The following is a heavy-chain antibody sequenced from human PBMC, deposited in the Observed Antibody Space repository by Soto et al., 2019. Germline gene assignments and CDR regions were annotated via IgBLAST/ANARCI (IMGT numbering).Heavy chain of an antibody. V-gene: IGHV6-1*01. CDR3: ARGYCSSTSCYSYYYYGMDV. CDR1: GDSVSSNSAA. CDR2: TYYRSKWYN. Sequence: HSQTLSLTCAISGDSVSSNSAAWNWIRQSPSRGLEWLGRTYYRSKWYNDYAVSVKSRITINPDTSKDQFSLQLNSVTPADTAVYYCARGYCSSTSCYSYYYYGMDVWGQGTMVTVSS. J-gene: IGHJ6*02. D-gene: IGHD2-2*02.